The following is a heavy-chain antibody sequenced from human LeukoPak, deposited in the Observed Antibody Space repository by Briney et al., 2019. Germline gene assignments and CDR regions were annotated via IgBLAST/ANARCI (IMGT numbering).Heavy chain of an antibody. CDR1: GFTFGIYS. D-gene: IGHD2-2*01. J-gene: IGHJ4*02. Sequence: GGSLRLSCTASGFTFGIYSMSWVRQAPGKGLEWVSSISSSSNSTYYADSVKGQFTISRDNAKNSLYLQMNSLRAGDTAVYYCARGPSCTSTSCYTTGLFDYWGQGTLVTVSS. CDR3: ARGPSCTSTSCYTTGLFDY. V-gene: IGHV3-21*01. CDR2: ISSSSNST.